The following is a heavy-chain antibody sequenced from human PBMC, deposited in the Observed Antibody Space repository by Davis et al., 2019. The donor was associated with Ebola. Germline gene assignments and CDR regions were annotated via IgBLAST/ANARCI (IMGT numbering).Heavy chain of an antibody. CDR2: IYPGDSDT. Sequence: GESLKISCKGSRYRFPTYWIAWVRQMPGKGLEWMGIIYPGDSDTRYSPSFQGQVTISADKSISTAYLQWSSLKASDTAMYYCARQTGGSWTTRFDPWGQGTLVTVSS. V-gene: IGHV5-51*01. D-gene: IGHD2-8*02. J-gene: IGHJ5*02. CDR3: ARQTGGSWTTRFDP. CDR1: RYRFPTYW.